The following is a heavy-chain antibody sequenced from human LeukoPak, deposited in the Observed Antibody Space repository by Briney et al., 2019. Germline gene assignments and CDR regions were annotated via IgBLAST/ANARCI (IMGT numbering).Heavy chain of an antibody. V-gene: IGHV3-7*03. CDR2: INADGSDK. D-gene: IGHD5/OR15-5a*01. Sequence: PGGSLVLSCTASGFPFQSYWMNWVRQAPGKGLELVANINADGSDKYFMDSVKGRFSISRDNANNRLYLQMNSLRAEDTAVYYCARAKKPLVSTMLFDYWGQGTLVTVSS. CDR1: GFPFQSYW. J-gene: IGHJ4*02. CDR3: ARAKKPLVSTMLFDY.